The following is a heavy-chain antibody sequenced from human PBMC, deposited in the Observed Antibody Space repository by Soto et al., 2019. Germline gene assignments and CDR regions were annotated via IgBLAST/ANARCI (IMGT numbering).Heavy chain of an antibody. V-gene: IGHV1-69*13. Sequence: SVKVSCKASGGTFSSYAISWVRQAPGQGLEWMGGIIPIFGTANYAQKFQGRVTITADESTSTAYMELSSLRSEDTAVYYCARADIVVVVAATWYAFDIWGQGTMVTVSS. J-gene: IGHJ3*02. CDR1: GGTFSSYA. D-gene: IGHD2-15*01. CDR2: IIPIFGTA. CDR3: ARADIVVVVAATWYAFDI.